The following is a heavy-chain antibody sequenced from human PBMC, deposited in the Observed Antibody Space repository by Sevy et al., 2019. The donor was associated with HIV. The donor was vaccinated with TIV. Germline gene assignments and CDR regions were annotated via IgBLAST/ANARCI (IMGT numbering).Heavy chain of an antibody. CDR2: FDPEDGKT. Sequence: ASVKVPCKVSGYTLTEFSMHWVRQAPGKGLEWMGSFDPEDGKTVYAQKFQGRVTMTEDTSTDTAYMELSSLRSEDTAVYYCATTKDYYDSSGCPLDYWGQGTLVTVSS. V-gene: IGHV1-24*01. CDR1: GYTLTEFS. J-gene: IGHJ4*02. D-gene: IGHD3-22*01. CDR3: ATTKDYYDSSGCPLDY.